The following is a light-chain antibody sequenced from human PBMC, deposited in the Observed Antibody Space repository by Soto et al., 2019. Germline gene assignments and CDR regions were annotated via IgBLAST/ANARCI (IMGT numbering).Light chain of an antibody. CDR2: GAS. Sequence: DIVLTQSPGTLSLSPGNRATLSCRASESVSSSSLGWYQQRPGQAPRLLIYGASSRATGIPDRFSGSGSGTDFSLTISRLEAEDFAVYYCQQYGSSPPTFGQGTRLEI. J-gene: IGKJ5*01. V-gene: IGKV3-20*01. CDR3: QQYGSSPPT. CDR1: ESVSSSS.